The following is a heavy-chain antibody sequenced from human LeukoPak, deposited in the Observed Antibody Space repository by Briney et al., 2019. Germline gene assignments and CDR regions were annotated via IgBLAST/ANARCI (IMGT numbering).Heavy chain of an antibody. CDR3: ARRIAVAGGGWFDP. Sequence: SETLSLTCTVSGGSISPYYWSWIRQPPGKGLEWIGYIYYSGSTYYNPSLKSRVTISVDPSKNQFSLKLSSVTAADTAVYYCARRIAVAGGGWFDPWGQGTLVTVSS. CDR1: GGSISPYY. D-gene: IGHD6-19*01. CDR2: IYYSGST. J-gene: IGHJ5*02. V-gene: IGHV4-59*04.